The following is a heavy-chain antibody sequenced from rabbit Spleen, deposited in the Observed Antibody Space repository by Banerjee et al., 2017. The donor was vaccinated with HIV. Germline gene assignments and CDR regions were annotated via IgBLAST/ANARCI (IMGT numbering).Heavy chain of an antibody. Sequence: VESGGDLVKPGASLTLTCTASGFSFNSGYDMCWVRQAPGKGLEWIACSYAGSSGSTYSAIWAKGRFTISKTSSTTVTLQMTSLTAADTATYFCARDTGTSFSTYGMDLWGPGTLVTVS. D-gene: IGHD7-1*01. J-gene: IGHJ6*01. CDR2: SYAGSSGST. V-gene: IGHV1S40*01. CDR3: ARDTGTSFSTYGMDL. CDR1: GFSFNSGYD.